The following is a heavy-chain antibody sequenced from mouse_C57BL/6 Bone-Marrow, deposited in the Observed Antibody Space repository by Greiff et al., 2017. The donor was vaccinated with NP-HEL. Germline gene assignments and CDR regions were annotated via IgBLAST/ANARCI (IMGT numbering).Heavy chain of an antibody. V-gene: IGHV1-7*01. J-gene: IGHJ3*01. CDR2: INPSSGYT. D-gene: IGHD4-1*01. Sequence: VQLQQSGAELAKPGASVKLSCKASGYTFTSSWMHWVKQRPGQGLEWIGYINPSSGYTKYNQKFKDKPTLTADKSSTTPYMQLSSLTYEDSAVYYCARGTGNWFSYWVQGTLVTVSA. CDR1: GYTFTSSW. CDR3: ARGTGNWFSY.